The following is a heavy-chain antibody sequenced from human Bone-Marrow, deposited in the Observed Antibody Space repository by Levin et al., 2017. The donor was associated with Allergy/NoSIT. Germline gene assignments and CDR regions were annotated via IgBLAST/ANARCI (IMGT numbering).Heavy chain of an antibody. CDR2: IDPSGGYT. V-gene: IGHV1-46*01. J-gene: IGHJ4*02. CDR1: GYTFTRYS. D-gene: IGHD2-2*01. Sequence: ASVKVSCKTSGYTFTRYSVHWVRQAPGQGLQWMGIIDPSGGYTSNAQKFEGRVIMTRDMSTSTVYMELSSLRSEDTAVYYCARDYCSSTTCYIFDYWGQGALVTVSS. CDR3: ARDYCSSTTCYIFDY.